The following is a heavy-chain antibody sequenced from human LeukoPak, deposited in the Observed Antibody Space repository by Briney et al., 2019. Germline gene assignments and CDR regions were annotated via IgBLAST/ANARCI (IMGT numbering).Heavy chain of an antibody. CDR3: ASRWYSGYPGWWFDP. D-gene: IGHD5-12*01. CDR1: GGSVSSDSNY. J-gene: IGHJ5*02. V-gene: IGHV4/OR15-8*01. CDR2: IYHSGGT. Sequence: SETLSLTCSVSGGSVSSDSNYWSWIRQPPGKGLEWIGEIYHSGGTNYNPSLKSRVTISVDKSKNQFSLKLSSVTAADTAVYYCASRWYSGYPGWWFDPWGQGTLVTVSS.